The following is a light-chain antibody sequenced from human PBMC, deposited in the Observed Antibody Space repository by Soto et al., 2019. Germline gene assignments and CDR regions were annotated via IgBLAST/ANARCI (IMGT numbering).Light chain of an antibody. V-gene: IGLV1-40*01. J-gene: IGLJ2*01. Sequence: QLVLTQPPSVSGAPGQRVTISCTGSSSNIGAGYDVHWYQQLPGTAPKLLIYGNSNRPSGVPDRFSGSKSGTSASLAITGLQAEDEADYYCQSYDRSLSALVVFGGGTKLTVL. CDR2: GNS. CDR3: QSYDRSLSALVV. CDR1: SSNIGAGYD.